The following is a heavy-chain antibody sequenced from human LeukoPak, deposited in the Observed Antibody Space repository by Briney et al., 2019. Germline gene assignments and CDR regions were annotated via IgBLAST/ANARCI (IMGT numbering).Heavy chain of an antibody. CDR2: IYYGGTT. CDR1: GGFIRSGGYY. V-gene: IGHV4-31*03. D-gene: IGHD3-9*01. J-gene: IGHJ5*02. CDR3: ARAQYYDILTHSNWFDP. Sequence: SETLSLTCTVSGGFIRSGGYYWNWIRQFPGKGLQWIGYIYYGGTTYYNPSLESRVSISVDTSKNQFSLRLTSVTAADTAIYYCARAQYYDILTHSNWFDPWGQGTLVSVSS.